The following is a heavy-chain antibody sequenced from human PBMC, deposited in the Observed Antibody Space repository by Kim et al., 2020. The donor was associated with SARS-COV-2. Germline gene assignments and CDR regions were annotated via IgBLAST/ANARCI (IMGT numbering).Heavy chain of an antibody. CDR3: AREDIVVVPAATGYYYGMDV. D-gene: IGHD2-2*01. J-gene: IGHJ6*02. Sequence: ASVKVSCKASGYTFTSYAMHWVRQAPGQRLEWMGWINAGNGNTKYSQKFQGRVTITRDTSASTAYMELSSLRSEDTAVYYCAREDIVVVPAATGYYYGMDVWGQGTTVTVSS. V-gene: IGHV1-3*01. CDR1: GYTFTSYA. CDR2: INAGNGNT.